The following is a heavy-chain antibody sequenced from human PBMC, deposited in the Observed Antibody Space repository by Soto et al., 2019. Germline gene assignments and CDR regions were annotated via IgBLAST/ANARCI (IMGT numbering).Heavy chain of an antibody. CDR2: IDPNSGGT. Sequence: ASVKVSCKASGYTFTSYDIHWVRQAPGQGLEYVGRIDPNSGGTNYAQKFQGRVTMTRNTSTSTAYMELSSLRSEDTAVYYCARVDYYNRSGDYYYGLDVWGQGTTVTVSS. J-gene: IGHJ6*02. CDR1: GYTFTSYD. D-gene: IGHD3-22*01. CDR3: ARVDYYNRSGDYYYGLDV. V-gene: IGHV1-8*01.